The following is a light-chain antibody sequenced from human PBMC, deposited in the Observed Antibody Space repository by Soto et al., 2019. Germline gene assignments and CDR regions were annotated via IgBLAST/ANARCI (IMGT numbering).Light chain of an antibody. CDR1: SSNIGNNA. CDR2: YDD. V-gene: IGLV1-36*01. J-gene: IGLJ2*01. Sequence: QSVLTQPPSVSDAPRQRVNISCYGSSSNIGNNAVNWYQQLPGKAPKLLIYYDDLLPSGVSDRFSGSKSGTSASLAISGLQSEDEADYYCAAWDDSLNGVVFGGGPKVTVL. CDR3: AAWDDSLNGVV.